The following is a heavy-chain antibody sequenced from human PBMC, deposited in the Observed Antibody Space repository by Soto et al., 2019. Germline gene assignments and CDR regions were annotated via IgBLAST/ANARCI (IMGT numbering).Heavy chain of an antibody. CDR3: VRFGGAAAGPGDY. J-gene: IGHJ4*02. CDR2: ISSSGTTI. D-gene: IGHD6-13*01. V-gene: IGHV3-48*03. CDR1: EFTFSSYE. Sequence: GGSLRLSCVASEFTFSSYEMNWVRQAPGKGLEWVSYISSSGTTIYYTDSVKGRFTISRDNAKKSLYLQMNSLRAEDTAVYYCVRFGGAAAGPGDYWGQGTLVTVS.